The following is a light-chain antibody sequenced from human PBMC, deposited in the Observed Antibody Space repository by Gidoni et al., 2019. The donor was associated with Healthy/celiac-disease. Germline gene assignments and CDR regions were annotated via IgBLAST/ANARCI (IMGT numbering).Light chain of an antibody. V-gene: IGLV2-14*01. CDR2: EVS. Sequence: QSALTQPASVSGSPGQSITLSCTGTSSDVGGYNYVSWYQQHPGKAPKLMIYEVSNRPSGVSNRFSGSKSGNTASLTISGLQAEDEADYYCSSYTISSTVVFGGWTKLTVL. CDR3: SSYTISSTVV. J-gene: IGLJ2*01. CDR1: SSDVGGYNY.